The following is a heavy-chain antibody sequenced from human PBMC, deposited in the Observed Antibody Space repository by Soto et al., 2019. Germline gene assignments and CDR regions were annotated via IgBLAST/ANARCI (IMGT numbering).Heavy chain of an antibody. Sequence: PSETLSLTCTVSGGSISGYYWSWIRQPPGKGLEWIGYIYYSGSTNYNPSLKSRVTISVDTSKNQFSLKLSSVTAADTAVYYCARRYGKNAFDIWGQGTMVTVSS. CDR1: GGSISGYY. CDR2: IYYSGST. CDR3: ARRYGKNAFDI. J-gene: IGHJ3*02. D-gene: IGHD5-18*01. V-gene: IGHV4-59*01.